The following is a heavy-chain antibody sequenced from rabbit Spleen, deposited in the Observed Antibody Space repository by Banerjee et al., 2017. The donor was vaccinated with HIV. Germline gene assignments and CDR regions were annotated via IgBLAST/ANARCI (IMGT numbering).Heavy chain of an antibody. CDR3: ARDLVAAIGWNFNL. CDR1: GFSFSNKAV. Sequence: QEQLVESGGGLVKPEGSLKLSCTASGFSFSNKAVMCWVRQAPGKGLEWIACINAVTGKAVYASWAKGRFTFSRASSTTVFLQVTRLTVADTATYFCARDLVAAIGWNFNLWGPGTLVTVS. CDR2: INAVTGKA. D-gene: IGHD5-1*01. J-gene: IGHJ4*01. V-gene: IGHV1S45*01.